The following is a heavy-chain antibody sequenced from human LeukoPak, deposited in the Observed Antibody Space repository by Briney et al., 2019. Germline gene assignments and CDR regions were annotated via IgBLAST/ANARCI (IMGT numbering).Heavy chain of an antibody. V-gene: IGHV4-61*02. CDR3: ARNPKFAWPYYSYYMDV. CDR1: GGSIRGDSYY. Sequence: PSETLSLTCTVSGGSIRGDSYYWSWIRQPAGKGLEWIGRIYTSGTANYNPSLKGRVTMSVDTSRNQFSLKLSSVTAADTAVYYCARNPKFAWPYYSYYMDVCGKGTTVTVSS. CDR2: IYTSGTA. J-gene: IGHJ6*03.